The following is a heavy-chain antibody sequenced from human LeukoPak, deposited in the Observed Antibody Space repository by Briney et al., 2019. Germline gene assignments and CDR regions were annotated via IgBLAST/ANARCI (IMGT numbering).Heavy chain of an antibody. CDR1: GGSISSYY. Sequence: SETLSLTCAVSGGSISSYYWSWIRQPPGKGLEWIGSIYYSGSTNYIPSLKSRVTISVDTSKNQFSLKLSSVTAADTAVYYCARSRDYYDSSGYHNWFDPWGQGTLVTVSS. CDR3: ARSRDYYDSSGYHNWFDP. J-gene: IGHJ5*02. CDR2: IYYSGST. D-gene: IGHD3-22*01. V-gene: IGHV4-59*12.